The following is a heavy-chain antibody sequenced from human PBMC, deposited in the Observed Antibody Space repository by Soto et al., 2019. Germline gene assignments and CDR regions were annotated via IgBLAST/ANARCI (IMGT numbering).Heavy chain of an antibody. CDR1: GGSISGSSSS. V-gene: IGHV4-39*01. D-gene: IGHD3-3*02. CDR2: IYYSGST. Sequence: SETLSLTCTVSGGSISGSSSSWCWIRQPPGKGLEWIGSIYYSGSTYYNPSLKSRVTISVDTSKNQFSLKLSSVTAADTAVYYCASPKIAFYNWFDPWGQGTLVT. CDR3: ASPKIAFYNWFDP. J-gene: IGHJ5*02.